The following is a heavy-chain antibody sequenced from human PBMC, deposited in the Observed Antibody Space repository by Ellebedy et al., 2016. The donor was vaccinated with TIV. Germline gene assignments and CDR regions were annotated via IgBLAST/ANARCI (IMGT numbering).Heavy chain of an antibody. D-gene: IGHD3-3*01. Sequence: MPSETLSLTCTVSGGSFSSYYWSWIRQPPGKGLEWIGYLYDSGSTNYNPSLKIRVTISIDTSKNQFSLNLTSVTAADTAVYYCARGTYYYDFWSGYWKRGDNDYYGMDVWGQGTTVTVSS. V-gene: IGHV4-59*01. CDR3: ARGTYYYDFWSGYWKRGDNDYYGMDV. J-gene: IGHJ6*02. CDR1: GGSFSSYY. CDR2: LYDSGST.